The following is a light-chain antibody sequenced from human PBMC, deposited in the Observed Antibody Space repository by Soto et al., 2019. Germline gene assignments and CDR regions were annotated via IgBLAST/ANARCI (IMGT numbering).Light chain of an antibody. CDR2: SAS. V-gene: IGKV1-12*01. CDR1: QNIYNW. J-gene: IGKJ5*01. CDR3: QQADDFPLT. Sequence: DIQMTQSPSSVSASVGDRVTITCRASQNIYNWLAWFQQKPGKAPKLLISSASTLESGVPSRFSGSGSATDYSLTITRLQPEDFATYYCQQADDFPLTFGQGTRL.